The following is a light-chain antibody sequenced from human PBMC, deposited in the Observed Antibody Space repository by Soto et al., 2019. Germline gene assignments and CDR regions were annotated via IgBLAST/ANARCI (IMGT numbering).Light chain of an antibody. J-gene: IGLJ3*02. CDR1: NIGSKN. CDR3: QVWDSTFWV. Sequence: YELTQPLSVSVALGQTARITCGGDNIGSKNVHWYQQKPGQAPVLVIYRDGNRPSGIPERFSGSNSGNTATLTISRAQAGDEAEYYCQVWDSTFWVFGGGTKLTVL. CDR2: RDG. V-gene: IGLV3-9*01.